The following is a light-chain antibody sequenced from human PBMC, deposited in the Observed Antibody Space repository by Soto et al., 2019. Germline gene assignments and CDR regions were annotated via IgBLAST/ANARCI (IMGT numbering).Light chain of an antibody. CDR3: QKFDGTGT. V-gene: IGKV3-20*01. CDR2: GAS. J-gene: IGKJ1*01. CDR1: QFFGSDY. Sequence: EIVLTQSPDTLSLSPGERATLSCRASQFFGSDYLAWYQQKPGQSPRLLIYGASRKATGIPDRFSGSGSGTDFTLTSSSLEPEDFAIYYCQKFDGTGTFGQGTKVEIK.